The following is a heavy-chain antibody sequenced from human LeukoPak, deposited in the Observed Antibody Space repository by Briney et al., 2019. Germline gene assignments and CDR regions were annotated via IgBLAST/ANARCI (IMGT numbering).Heavy chain of an antibody. CDR2: IINSGGTT. CDR1: GFTFSSYG. D-gene: IGHD6-19*01. CDR3: AKGRSGLRSWFDP. Sequence: PGGSLRLSCAASGFTFSSYGMTWVRQAPGKGLEWVSAIINSGGTTYYADSVKGRFTISRDNSKNTLYLQMNSLRAEDTAVYYCAKGRSGLRSWFDPWGQGTLVTVSS. J-gene: IGHJ5*02. V-gene: IGHV3-23*01.